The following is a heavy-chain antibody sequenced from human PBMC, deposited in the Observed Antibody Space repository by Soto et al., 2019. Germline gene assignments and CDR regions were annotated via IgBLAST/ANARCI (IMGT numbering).Heavy chain of an antibody. Sequence: QVQLQESGPRLVKPSQTLSLTCTVSGGSVSSGDYYWSWIRQHPGKGLEWIGHIHYGGSTYYNASLKGRLTMSVDTSNNQFSLKLASVTAADTAVYYCVRVPFGDYQLLSFFDFWGQGTLVTVSS. CDR2: IHYGGST. D-gene: IGHD2-2*01. CDR1: GGSVSSGDYY. J-gene: IGHJ4*02. CDR3: VRVPFGDYQLLSFFDF. V-gene: IGHV4-31*03.